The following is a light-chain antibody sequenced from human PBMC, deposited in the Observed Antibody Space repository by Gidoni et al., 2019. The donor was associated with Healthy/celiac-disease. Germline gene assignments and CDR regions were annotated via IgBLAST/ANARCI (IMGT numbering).Light chain of an antibody. CDR2: LENDL. CDR1: QDKRAK. V-gene: IGKV1-33*01. Sequence: DIQMTQSPSSLSASVGDRVTITCQASQDKRAKPSSPGFSANDSTDFGSLFDLENDLPDELIPNGGELGLLNSGTDFTFTISSLQPEDIATYYCQQYDNLPPLTFGGGTKVEIK. J-gene: IGKJ4*01. CDR3: QQYDNLPPLT.